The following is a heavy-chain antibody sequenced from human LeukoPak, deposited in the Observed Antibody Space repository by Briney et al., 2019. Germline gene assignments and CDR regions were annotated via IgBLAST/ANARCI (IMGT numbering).Heavy chain of an antibody. J-gene: IGHJ4*02. D-gene: IGHD2-8*02. V-gene: IGHV3-15*01. CDR3: TTGYCTRGVCYSSYFDY. CDR2: IKSKTDGGTT. CDR1: GFTFSNAW. Sequence: GGSLRLSCAVSGFTFSNAWMSWVRQAPGKGLEWVGRIKSKTDGGTTDYAAPVKGRFTISRDDSKNTLSLQMISLKTEDTALYYCTTGYCTRGVCYSSYFDYWGQGTLVTVSS.